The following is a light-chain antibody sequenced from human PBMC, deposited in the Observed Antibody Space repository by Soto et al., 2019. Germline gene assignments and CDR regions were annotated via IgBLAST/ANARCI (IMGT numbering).Light chain of an antibody. V-gene: IGLV2-14*01. J-gene: IGLJ1*01. Sequence: QSALTQPASVSGSPGQSITISCTGSSSDVGGYDYVSWYQQHPGKAPKLMIYDVSHRPSGVSDRFSGSKSGNTASLTISGLQAEDEADYYCSSYTRSPSHVFGTGTKLTVL. CDR2: DVS. CDR1: SSDVGGYDY. CDR3: SSYTRSPSHV.